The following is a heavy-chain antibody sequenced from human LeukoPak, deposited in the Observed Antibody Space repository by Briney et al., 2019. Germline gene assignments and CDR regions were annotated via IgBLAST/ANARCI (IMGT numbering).Heavy chain of an antibody. V-gene: IGHV3-21*01. CDR1: GFTFASYS. J-gene: IGHJ4*02. CDR3: ARVSGRLERQSDLDY. CDR2: ISGDSTYT. Sequence: GGSERLSCAASGFTFASYSMNWVRQAPGKGLGWVSSISGDSTYTSNTGSVKGRFTISRDNAQASLYLQMISLSADDTAVYYCARVSGRLERQSDLDYWGQGTLVIVS. D-gene: IGHD1-1*01.